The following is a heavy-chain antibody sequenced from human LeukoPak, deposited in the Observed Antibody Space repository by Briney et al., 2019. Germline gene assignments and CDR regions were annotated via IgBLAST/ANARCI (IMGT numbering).Heavy chain of an antibody. CDR3: AKEGGELAYCGGDCYSDY. Sequence: PGGSLRLSCAASGFTFSSYAMSWVRQAPGKGLEWVSAISGSGGSTYYADSVKGRFTISRDNSKNTLYLQMNSLRAEDTAVYYCAKEGGELAYCGGDCYSDYWGQGTLVTVSS. CDR1: GFTFSSYA. V-gene: IGHV3-23*01. D-gene: IGHD2-21*02. J-gene: IGHJ4*02. CDR2: ISGSGGST.